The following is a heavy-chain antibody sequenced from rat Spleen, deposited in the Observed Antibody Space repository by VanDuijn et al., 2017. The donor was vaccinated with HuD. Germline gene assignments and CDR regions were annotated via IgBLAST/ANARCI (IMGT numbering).Heavy chain of an antibody. V-gene: IGHV2-45*01. Sequence: QVQLMESGPGLVQPSETLSLTCTVSGFSLTSYSVHWVRQPPGKGLEWMGVMWSGGSTDYDSALKSRLSISRDTSKSQVFLKMNSLQTEDTATYYCARGGFAYWGQGTLVTVSS. CDR2: MWSGGST. CDR1: GFSLTSYS. J-gene: IGHJ3*01. CDR3: ARGGFAY.